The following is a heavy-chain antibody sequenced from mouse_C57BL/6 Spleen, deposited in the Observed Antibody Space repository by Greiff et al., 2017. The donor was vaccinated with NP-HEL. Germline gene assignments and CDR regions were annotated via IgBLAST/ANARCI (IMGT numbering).Heavy chain of an antibody. CDR1: GYTFTEYT. D-gene: IGHD1-1*01. Sequence: VHLVESGAELVKPGASVKLSCKASGYTFTEYTIHWVKQRSGQGLEWIGWFYPGSGSIKYNEKFKDKATLTADKSSSTVYMELSRLTSEDSAVYFCARHEGRHYYGSSLDYWGQGTTLTVSS. V-gene: IGHV1-62-2*01. J-gene: IGHJ2*01. CDR3: ARHEGRHYYGSSLDY. CDR2: FYPGSGSI.